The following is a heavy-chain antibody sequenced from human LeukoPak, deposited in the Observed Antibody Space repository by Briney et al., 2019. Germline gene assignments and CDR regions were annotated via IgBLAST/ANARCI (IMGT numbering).Heavy chain of an antibody. J-gene: IGHJ4*02. Sequence: ASVKVSCKASGYTFNNYGFTWVRQAPRQGLEWMGWISAYNGNTNYAQKLQGRVTMTTDTSTSTAYMELRSLRSDDTAVYYCARIMITFGGPIVIPRFFDYWGQGTLVTVSS. D-gene: IGHD3-16*02. V-gene: IGHV1-18*01. CDR3: ARIMITFGGPIVIPRFFDY. CDR1: GYTFNNYG. CDR2: ISAYNGNT.